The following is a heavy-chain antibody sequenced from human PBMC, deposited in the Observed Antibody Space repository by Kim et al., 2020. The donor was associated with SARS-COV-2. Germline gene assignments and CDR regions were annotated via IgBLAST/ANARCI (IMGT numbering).Heavy chain of an antibody. Sequence: SETLSLTCTVSGGSITSGGYYWGWIRQHPGKGLEWIGYIYSSGSTYYNPSLNGRISISADTSKSQFSLKLTSVTAADTAVYFCARRMAAAGLFDYWGQGILVTVAS. J-gene: IGHJ4*02. CDR2: IYSSGST. V-gene: IGHV4-31*03. D-gene: IGHD6-13*01. CDR1: GGSITSGGYY. CDR3: ARRMAAAGLFDY.